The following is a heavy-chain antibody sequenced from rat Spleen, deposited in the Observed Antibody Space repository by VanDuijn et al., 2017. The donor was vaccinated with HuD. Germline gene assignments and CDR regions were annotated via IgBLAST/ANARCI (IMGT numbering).Heavy chain of an antibody. CDR1: GFTFSNYG. V-gene: IGHV5-20*01. D-gene: IGHD1-10*01. Sequence: EVQLVESGGGLVQPGRSMKLSCAASGFTFSNYGMAWVRQAPKKGLEWVAYISYDGGSTYYRDSVKGRFTISRDNAKSTLYLQMDSLRSEDTATYYCTTDADPFITRTYWGQGVMVTVSS. CDR2: ISYDGGST. CDR3: TTDADPFITRTY. J-gene: IGHJ2*01.